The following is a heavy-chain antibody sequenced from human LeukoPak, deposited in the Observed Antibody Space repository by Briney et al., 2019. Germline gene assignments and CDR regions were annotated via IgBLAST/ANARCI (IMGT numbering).Heavy chain of an antibody. Sequence: SETLSLTCTVSGGSISNNNYYWAWIRQPPGRGLEWIGSIYYSRSTYYNPSLKSRVTISVDTSKNQFSLKLSSVTAADTAVYYCARQPDYYDSSGYYIHYYYYGMDVWGQGTTVTVSS. J-gene: IGHJ6*02. CDR1: GGSISNNNYY. D-gene: IGHD3-22*01. CDR2: IYYSRST. CDR3: ARQPDYYDSSGYYIHYYYYGMDV. V-gene: IGHV4-39*01.